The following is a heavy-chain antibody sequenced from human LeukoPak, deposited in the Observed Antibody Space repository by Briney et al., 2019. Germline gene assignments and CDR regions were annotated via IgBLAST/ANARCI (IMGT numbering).Heavy chain of an antibody. CDR2: IYTSGST. V-gene: IGHV4-4*09. J-gene: IGHJ4*02. CDR3: ARGRSRPEYYFDY. Sequence: SETLSLTCTVSGGSISSYYWSWIRQPPGKGLEWIGYIYTSGSTNYNPSLKSRVTISVDTSKNQFSLKLSSVTAADTAVYYCARGRSRPEYYFDYWGQGTLVTVYS. CDR1: GGSISSYY.